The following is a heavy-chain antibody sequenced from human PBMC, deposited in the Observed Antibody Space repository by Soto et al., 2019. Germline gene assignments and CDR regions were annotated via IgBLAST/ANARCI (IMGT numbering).Heavy chain of an antibody. V-gene: IGHV4-31*03. J-gene: IGHJ4*02. CDR2: ISYSGST. CDR1: GGSISSGGYY. CDR3: ARFIPGTGSDY. Sequence: QVQLQESGPGLVKPSQTLSLTCTVSGGSISSGGYYWSWIRQHPGKGLEWIGYISYSGSTYYKPSLKIRVTISVDTPKNQFSLKLSSVTAADTAVYYCARFIPGTGSDYWGQGTLVTVSS. D-gene: IGHD1-20*01.